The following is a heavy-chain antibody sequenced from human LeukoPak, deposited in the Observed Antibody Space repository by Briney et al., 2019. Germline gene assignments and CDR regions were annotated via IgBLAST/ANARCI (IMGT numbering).Heavy chain of an antibody. CDR1: GYSLSNYW. CDR3: ARKTDNSFDY. V-gene: IGHV5-51*01. CDR2: IFPSDSDP. J-gene: IGHJ4*02. D-gene: IGHD5-24*01. Sequence: AASLKISCQGSGYSLSNYWIGWVRQLPGKGLEWMGMIFPSDSDPRDGPSFQGQVTISADKSISTAYLQWSSLKASDTAMYYCARKTDNSFDYWGQGTVVTVSS.